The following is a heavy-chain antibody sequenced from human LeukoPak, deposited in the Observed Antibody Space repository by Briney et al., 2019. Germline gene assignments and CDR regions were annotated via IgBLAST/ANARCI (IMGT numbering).Heavy chain of an antibody. V-gene: IGHV3-30*03. CDR3: ARGGQLWFDFDY. D-gene: IGHD5-18*01. J-gene: IGHJ4*02. Sequence: PGRSLRLSCAASGFTFSSYGMHWVRQAPGKGLEWVAVISYDGSNKYYADSVKGRFTISRDNSKNTLYLQMGSLRAEDMAVYYCARGGQLWFDFDYWGQGTLVTVSS. CDR1: GFTFSSYG. CDR2: ISYDGSNK.